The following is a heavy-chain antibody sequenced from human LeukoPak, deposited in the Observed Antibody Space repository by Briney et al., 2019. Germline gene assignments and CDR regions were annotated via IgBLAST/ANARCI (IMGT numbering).Heavy chain of an antibody. J-gene: IGHJ5*02. CDR1: GGSISSYY. CDR2: IYYSRST. Sequence: KASETLSLTCTVSGGSISSYYWSWIRQPPGKGLEWIGYIYYSRSTNYNPSLKSRVTISVDTSKNQFSLKLSSVTAADTAVDYCARERIAAAGFDPWGQGTLVTVSS. D-gene: IGHD6-13*01. V-gene: IGHV4-59*01. CDR3: ARERIAAAGFDP.